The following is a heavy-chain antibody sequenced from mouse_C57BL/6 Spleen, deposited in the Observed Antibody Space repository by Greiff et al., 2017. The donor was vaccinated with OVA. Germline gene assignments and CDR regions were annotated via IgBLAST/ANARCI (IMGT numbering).Heavy chain of an antibody. J-gene: IGHJ2*01. Sequence: VQLQQPGAELVRPGSSVKLSCKASGYTFTSYWMDWVKQRPGQGLEWIGNIYPSDSETHYNQKFKDKATLTVDKSSSTAYMQLSSLTSEDSAVYYCARRLTGTGGYYFDDWGQGTTLTVSS. CDR2: IYPSDSET. CDR3: ARRLTGTGGYYFDD. D-gene: IGHD4-1*01. CDR1: GYTFTSYW. V-gene: IGHV1-61*01.